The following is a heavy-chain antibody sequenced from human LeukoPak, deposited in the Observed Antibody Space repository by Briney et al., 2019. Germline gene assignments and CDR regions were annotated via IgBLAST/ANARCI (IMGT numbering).Heavy chain of an antibody. CDR2: ISGDGGST. J-gene: IGHJ4*02. CDR3: AKSLEDYYDSSGYLL. D-gene: IGHD3-22*01. V-gene: IGHV3-43*02. CDR1: GFTFSSYW. Sequence: GGSLRLSCAASGFTFSSYWMHWVRQAPGKGLEWVSLISGDGGSTYYADSVKGRFTISRDNSKNSLYLQMNSLRTEDTALYYCAKSLEDYYDSSGYLLWGQGTLVTVSS.